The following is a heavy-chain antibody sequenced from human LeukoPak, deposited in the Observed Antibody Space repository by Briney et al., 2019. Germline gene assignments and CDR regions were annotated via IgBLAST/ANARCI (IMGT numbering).Heavy chain of an antibody. CDR3: ARGWGDCTTVSCYTGGDVFDM. D-gene: IGHD2-2*02. V-gene: IGHV3-7*01. CDR2: IKQDGSEK. Sequence: PGGSLRLSCVASGFTFSSYWMSWVRQVPGKGLEWVANIKQDGSEKYYVDSVKGRFTISRDNAKNSLFLQINSLRAEDTAVYYCARGWGDCTTVSCYTGGDVFDMWGQGTMVTVSS. CDR1: GFTFSSYW. J-gene: IGHJ3*02.